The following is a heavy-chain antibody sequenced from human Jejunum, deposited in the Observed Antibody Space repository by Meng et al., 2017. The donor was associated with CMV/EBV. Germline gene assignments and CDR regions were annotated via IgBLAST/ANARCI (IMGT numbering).Heavy chain of an antibody. Sequence: VRSNYMGWVGQAPGKGLEWVSVIYSGGRTYYADSVKGRFTISRDNSKNTLYLQMNSLRAEDTAVYYCARAGGDDYVWGSYRLGDYWGQGTLVTVSS. V-gene: IGHV3-53*01. CDR1: VRSNY. CDR2: IYSGGRT. D-gene: IGHD3-16*02. CDR3: ARAGGDDYVWGSYRLGDY. J-gene: IGHJ4*02.